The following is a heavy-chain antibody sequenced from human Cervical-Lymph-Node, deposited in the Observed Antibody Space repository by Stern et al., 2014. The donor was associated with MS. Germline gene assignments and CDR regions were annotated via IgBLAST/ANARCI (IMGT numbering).Heavy chain of an antibody. CDR3: ARDPSTTASDWFFDL. CDR1: GGAVSDYY. CDR2: ISDTWTT. D-gene: IGHD2-21*02. Sequence: DQLVESGPGLVKPSETLSLTCTVSGGAVSDYYWTWIRKRPGKGLEWIGYISDTWTTNYNPSLHSRGTITLDTSQNQVSLRLRSGTAADTAVYYCARDPSTTASDWFFDLWGRGSLVTVSS. J-gene: IGHJ2*01. V-gene: IGHV4-59*02.